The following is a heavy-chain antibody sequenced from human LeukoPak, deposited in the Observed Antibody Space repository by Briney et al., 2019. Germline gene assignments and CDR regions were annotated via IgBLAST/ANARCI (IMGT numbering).Heavy chain of an antibody. CDR3: ARLISTSSSRFSDY. CDR1: GFTFSSYA. Sequence: RGSLRLACAASGFTFSSYAMSWVRQAPGKGLEWVSAISISGENTYYADSVKGRFTISRDTSRNTLYLQMHSLRAEDTAVYYCARLISTSSSRFSDYWGQGTLVTVSS. CDR2: ISISGENT. J-gene: IGHJ4*02. V-gene: IGHV3-23*01. D-gene: IGHD6-6*01.